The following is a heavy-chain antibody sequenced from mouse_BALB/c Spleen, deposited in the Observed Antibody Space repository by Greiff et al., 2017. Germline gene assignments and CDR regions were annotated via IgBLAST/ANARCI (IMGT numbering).Heavy chain of an antibody. J-gene: IGHJ4*01. CDR2: ISYSGST. Sequence: VQLQQSGPGLVKPSQSLSLTCTVTGYSITSDYAWNWIRQFPGNKLEWMGYISYSGSTSYNPSLKSRISITRDTSKNQFFLQLNSVTTEDTATYYCARSYYDYPYAMDYWGQGTSVTVSS. CDR3: ARSYYDYPYAMDY. D-gene: IGHD2-4*01. CDR1: GYSITSDYA. V-gene: IGHV3-2*02.